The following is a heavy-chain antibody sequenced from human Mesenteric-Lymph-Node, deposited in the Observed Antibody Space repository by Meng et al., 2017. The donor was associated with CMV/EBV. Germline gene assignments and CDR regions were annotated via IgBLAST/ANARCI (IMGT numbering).Heavy chain of an antibody. J-gene: IGHJ5*02. CDR2: ISYDGSIK. CDR3: ARLIDSGRYGFWFDP. D-gene: IGHD1-26*01. Sequence: GGSLRLSCAASGFTFSSYAMHWVRQAPGKGLEWVAVISYDGSIKYYADSVKGRFTISRDNSENTLSLQMNSLRAEDTALYYCARLIDSGRYGFWFDPWGQGTLVTVSS. V-gene: IGHV3-30-3*01. CDR1: GFTFSSYA.